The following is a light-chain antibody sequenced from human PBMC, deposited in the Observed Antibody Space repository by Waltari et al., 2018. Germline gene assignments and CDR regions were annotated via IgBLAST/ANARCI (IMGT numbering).Light chain of an antibody. CDR3: SSYTSTWV. J-gene: IGLJ3*02. Sequence: QSALTQSASVSGSPGQSITISCTGTSSDFAAFNYVSWYQQHPGKAPQLMFYDVSKRPSGVSNRFSGSKSGNTASLTISGLQAEDEADYYCSSYTSTWVFGGGTKLTVL. CDR1: SSDFAAFNY. CDR2: DVS. V-gene: IGLV2-14*01.